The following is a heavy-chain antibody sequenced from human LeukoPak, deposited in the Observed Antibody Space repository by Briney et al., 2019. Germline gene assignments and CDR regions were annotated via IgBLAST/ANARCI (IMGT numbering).Heavy chain of an antibody. CDR3: ARVAGGSYEAFDI. D-gene: IGHD1-26*01. Sequence: GASVKVSCKASGYTFTGYYMHWVRQAPGQGLEWMGWINPNSGGTNYAQKFQGRVTMTRDTSISTAFMELSRLRSDDTAVYYCARVAGGSYEAFDIWGQGTMVTVSS. V-gene: IGHV1-2*02. CDR1: GYTFTGYY. J-gene: IGHJ3*02. CDR2: INPNSGGT.